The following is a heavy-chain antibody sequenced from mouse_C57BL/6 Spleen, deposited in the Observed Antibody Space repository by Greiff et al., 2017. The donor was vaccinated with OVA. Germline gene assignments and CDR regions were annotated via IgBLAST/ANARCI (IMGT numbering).Heavy chain of an antibody. J-gene: IGHJ1*03. CDR1: GYTFTSYG. CDR3: ARRGSSYVGYFDV. V-gene: IGHV1-58*01. Sequence: VQLQQSGAELVRPGSSVKMSCKTSGYTFTSYGINWVKQRPGQGLEWIGYIYIGNGYTAYNEKFKGKATLTSDTSSSTAYMQLSSLTSEDSAIYFCARRGSSYVGYFDVWGTGTTVTVSS. D-gene: IGHD1-1*01. CDR2: IYIGNGYT.